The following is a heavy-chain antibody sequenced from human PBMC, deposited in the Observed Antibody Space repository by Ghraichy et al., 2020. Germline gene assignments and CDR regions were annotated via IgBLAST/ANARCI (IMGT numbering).Heavy chain of an antibody. CDR1: GFTFSNTW. J-gene: IGHJ4*02. CDR2: IKSRGDGGTT. CDR3: TTGTDFWNPGLWDPFEH. V-gene: IGHV3-15*01. Sequence: GESLNISCAASGFTFSNTWMNWVRQAPGKGLEWVGRIKSRGDGGTTDYPPSVKGRFTISRDDSQSSLFLQMNSLKAEDTAVYFCTTGTDFWNPGLWDPFEHWGQGTLVTVSS. D-gene: IGHD3-3*01.